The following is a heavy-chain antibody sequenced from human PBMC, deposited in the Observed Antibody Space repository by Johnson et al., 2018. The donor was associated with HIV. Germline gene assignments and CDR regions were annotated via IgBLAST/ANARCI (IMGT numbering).Heavy chain of an antibody. CDR1: GFTFRDYG. V-gene: IGHV3-30*02. CDR2: IQYDGSNK. CDR3: ARGRGALDI. J-gene: IGHJ3*02. Sequence: QVQLVESGGGVVQPRGSLRLSCAASGFTFRDYGMHWVLQAPGKGLEWVAFIQYDGSNKYYADSVKGRFTISIDNANNSLYVQMNSLGAEDTAVYYCARGRGALDIWGQGTMVTVSS. D-gene: IGHD3-16*01.